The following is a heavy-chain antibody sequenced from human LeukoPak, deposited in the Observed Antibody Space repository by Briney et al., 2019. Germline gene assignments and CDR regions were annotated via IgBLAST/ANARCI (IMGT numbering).Heavy chain of an antibody. V-gene: IGHV3-30*18. CDR1: RFTFRNYG. CDR2: ISIDGSEK. J-gene: IGHJ4*02. Sequence: GGSLRLSCAASRFTFRNYGMHWVRQAPGKGLEWVAVISIDGSEKYYADSVKGRFTISRDNSKNTLYLQVNSLRGDDTAVYYCANPQSRGYDYLDYWGQGTLVTVSS. CDR3: ANPQSRGYDYLDY. D-gene: IGHD5-12*01.